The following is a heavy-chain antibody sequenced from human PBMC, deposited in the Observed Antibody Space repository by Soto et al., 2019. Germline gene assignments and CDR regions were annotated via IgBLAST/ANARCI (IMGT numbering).Heavy chain of an antibody. CDR2: VFHTGST. CDR3: ARHVWAPNWFDP. CDR1: GYSINTFF. Sequence: SETLSLTCTVSGYSINTFFWSWIRQPPGKGLEFIGYVFHTGSTNYNPSLRSRVTISVDTSKNQFSLKLSSVTAADTAVYFCARHVWAPNWFDPWGQGTLVTVSS. J-gene: IGHJ5*02. V-gene: IGHV4-59*08. D-gene: IGHD1-26*01.